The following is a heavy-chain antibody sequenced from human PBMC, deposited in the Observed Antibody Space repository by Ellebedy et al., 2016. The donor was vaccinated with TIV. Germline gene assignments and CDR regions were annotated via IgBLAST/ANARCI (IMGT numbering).Heavy chain of an antibody. Sequence: SETLSLTCTVSGGSISNYYWSWIRQPPGKGLEWIGYIFYSGSTHYNPSLKSRVTISVDTSKNQFSLKLSSVTAAEPAMYFCARTIAVAGTFSFDYWGQGTLVTVSS. J-gene: IGHJ4*02. CDR1: GGSISNYY. CDR3: ARTIAVAGTFSFDY. D-gene: IGHD6-19*01. CDR2: IFYSGST. V-gene: IGHV4-59*01.